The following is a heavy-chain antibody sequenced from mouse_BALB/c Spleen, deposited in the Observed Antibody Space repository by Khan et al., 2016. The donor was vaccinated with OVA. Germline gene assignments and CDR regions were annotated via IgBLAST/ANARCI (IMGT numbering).Heavy chain of an antibody. V-gene: IGHV1-77*01. Sequence: QVQLKQSGPEVVKPGASLKVSCKASRYTFTDYIIGWVKQSTRQGLEWIGDIFPGSDTPYYNAKFKDKATLTADISSNTAYMQLSSLTSEDSAVYFCARGGYSAFSYWGQGTLVTVSA. J-gene: IGHJ3*01. CDR2: IFPGSDTP. CDR1: RYTFTDYI. CDR3: ARGGYSAFSY. D-gene: IGHD2-3*01.